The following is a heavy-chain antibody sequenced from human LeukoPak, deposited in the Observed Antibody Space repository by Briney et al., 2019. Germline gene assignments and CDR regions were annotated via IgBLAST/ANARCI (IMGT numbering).Heavy chain of an antibody. V-gene: IGHV1-8*03. Sequence: ASVKVSCKASGYTFTSYDINWVRQATGQGLEWMGWMNPNSGNTGYAQKFQGRVTITRNTSISTAYMELSSLRSEDTAVYYCARGQETLRRYCSGGSCYSFSDSGNLYYYYYMDVWGKGTTVTVSS. D-gene: IGHD2-15*01. CDR3: ARGQETLRRYCSGGSCYSFSDSGNLYYYYYMDV. CDR2: MNPNSGNT. CDR1: GYTFTSYD. J-gene: IGHJ6*03.